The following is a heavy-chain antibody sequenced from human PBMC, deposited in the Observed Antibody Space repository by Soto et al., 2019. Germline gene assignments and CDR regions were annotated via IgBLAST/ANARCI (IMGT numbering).Heavy chain of an antibody. CDR1: CASISNFY. Sequence: SETLSLTCSVSCASISNFYWSWIRQSAGKGLEWIGRLYTRGTTDYNPSLKSRVTMSIDTSKNRVSLSLTSVTAADTAVYYCAKGGTYYFDSWGQGIVVTVSS. CDR2: LYTRGTT. D-gene: IGHD3-16*01. V-gene: IGHV4-4*07. J-gene: IGHJ4*02. CDR3: AKGGTYYFDS.